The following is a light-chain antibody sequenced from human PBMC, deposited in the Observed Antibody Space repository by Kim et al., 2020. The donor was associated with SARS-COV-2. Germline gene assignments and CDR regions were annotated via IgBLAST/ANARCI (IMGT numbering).Light chain of an antibody. CDR3: QQYDRSPQT. J-gene: IGKJ1*01. CDR1: QSVSRSY. V-gene: IGKV3-20*01. CDR2: RAS. Sequence: EIVLTQSPGTLSLSPGERATLSCRASQSVSRSYLAWYQQKPGQAPRLLIYRASSRATGIPDRFSRSGSGTDFTLTISRLEPDDFAVYYCQQYDRSPQTFGQGTKVDIK.